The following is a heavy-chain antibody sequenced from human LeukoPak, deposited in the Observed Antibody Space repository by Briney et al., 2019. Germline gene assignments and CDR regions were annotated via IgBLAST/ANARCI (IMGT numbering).Heavy chain of an antibody. J-gene: IGHJ4*02. CDR1: GFTFSSYS. CDR3: ARDRRKQWLVPFDY. D-gene: IGHD6-19*01. CDR2: ISSSSSTI. V-gene: IGHV3-48*02. Sequence: GGSLRLSCAASGFTFSSYSMNWVRQAPGKGLEWVSYISSSSSTIYYADSVKGRFTISRDNAKNSLYLQMNSLRDKDTAVYYCARDRRKQWLVPFDYWGQGTLVTVSS.